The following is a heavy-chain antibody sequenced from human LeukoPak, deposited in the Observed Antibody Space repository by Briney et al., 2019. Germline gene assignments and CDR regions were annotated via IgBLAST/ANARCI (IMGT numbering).Heavy chain of an antibody. Sequence: SETLSLTCTVSGGSISSYYWSWIRQPAGKGLEWIGRIYTSGSTNYNPSLKSRVTMSVDTSKNQFSLKLSSVTAADTAVYYCASCGGDCYSTYWYFDLWGRGTLVTVSS. J-gene: IGHJ2*01. CDR1: GGSISSYY. V-gene: IGHV4-4*07. CDR3: ASCGGDCYSTYWYFDL. CDR2: IYTSGST. D-gene: IGHD2-21*01.